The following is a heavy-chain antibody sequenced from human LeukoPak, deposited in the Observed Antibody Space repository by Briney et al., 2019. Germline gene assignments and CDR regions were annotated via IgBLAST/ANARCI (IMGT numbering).Heavy chain of an antibody. D-gene: IGHD6-13*01. CDR1: GGSLSSSSYY. Sequence: SETLSLTCTVSGGSLSSSSYYWGWIRQPPGKGLEWIGSIYYSGSTYYNPSLKSRVTISVDTSKNQFSLKLSSVTAADTAVYYCARVNLAAEGDYWGQGTLVTVSS. V-gene: IGHV4-39*07. CDR3: ARVNLAAEGDY. J-gene: IGHJ4*02. CDR2: IYYSGST.